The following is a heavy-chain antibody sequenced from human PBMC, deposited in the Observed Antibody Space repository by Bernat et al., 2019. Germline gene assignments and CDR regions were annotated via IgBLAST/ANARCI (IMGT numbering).Heavy chain of an antibody. J-gene: IGHJ2*01. Sequence: GSSVKVSCKASGGTFSSYAISWVRQAPGQGLEWMGGIIPIFGTANYAQKFQGRVTITADKSTSTAYMELSSLRSEDTAVYYCARDQGGYCSGGSCHYWYFDLWGRGTLVTVSS. CDR3: ARDQGGYCSGGSCHYWYFDL. D-gene: IGHD2-15*01. CDR1: GGTFSSYA. V-gene: IGHV1-69*06. CDR2: IIPIFGTA.